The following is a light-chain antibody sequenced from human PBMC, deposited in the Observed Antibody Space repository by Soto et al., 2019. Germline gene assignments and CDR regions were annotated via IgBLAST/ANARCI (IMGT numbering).Light chain of an antibody. CDR2: AAS. V-gene: IGKV3-15*01. Sequence: IVMTQSPATLSLSPGERATLSCRASQNIDNHLAWYQQIPGQAPRLLMYAASTRATGIPARFSGSGSGTEFTLTISSLQSEDFAVYYCQEYNNWPSWTFGRGTKVEIK. CDR1: QNIDNH. CDR3: QEYNNWPSWT. J-gene: IGKJ1*01.